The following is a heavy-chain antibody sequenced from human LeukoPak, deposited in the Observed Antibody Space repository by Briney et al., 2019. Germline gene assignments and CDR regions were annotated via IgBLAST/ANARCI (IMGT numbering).Heavy chain of an antibody. CDR2: IYYSGST. CDR1: GGSISSYY. J-gene: IGHJ5*02. CDR3: ARLSYYYEIDP. V-gene: IGHV4-59*01. Sequence: PSETLSFTCTVSGGSISSYYWSWIRQPPGKGLEWIGYIYYSGSTNYNPSLKSRVTISVDTSKNQFSLKLSSVTAADTAVYYCARLSYYYEIDPWGQGTLVTVSS. D-gene: IGHD3-22*01.